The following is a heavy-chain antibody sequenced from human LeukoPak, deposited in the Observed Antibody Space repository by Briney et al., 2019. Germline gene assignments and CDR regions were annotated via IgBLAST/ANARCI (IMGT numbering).Heavy chain of an antibody. CDR1: GYPFTSFG. J-gene: IGHJ1*01. D-gene: IGHD2-2*01. V-gene: IGHV1-18*01. Sequence: ASVKVSCKTSGYPFTSFGVSWVRQAPGQGLEWMGWISPYNGNTNFAQRFQGRLTLTTDTSTSTVYMELRSLRSDDTAVYFCARARQVQVIPVAESAEYFEHWGQGTLVTVSS. CDR2: ISPYNGNT. CDR3: ARARQVQVIPVAESAEYFEH.